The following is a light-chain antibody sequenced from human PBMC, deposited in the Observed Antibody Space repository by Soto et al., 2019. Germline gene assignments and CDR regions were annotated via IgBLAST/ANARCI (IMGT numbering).Light chain of an antibody. J-gene: IGKJ1*01. CDR2: GAS. CDR3: QQYGNSPPWT. V-gene: IGKV3-20*01. CDR1: QSVNSAY. Sequence: DIVLTQSPGTLSLSPGERATLSCRASQSVNSAYLAWYHQRPGQAPRLLIYGASTRASAIPDRFSGSGSGTDFTLTISRLEPEDLAGYYCQQYGNSPPWTFGQGTKVEIK.